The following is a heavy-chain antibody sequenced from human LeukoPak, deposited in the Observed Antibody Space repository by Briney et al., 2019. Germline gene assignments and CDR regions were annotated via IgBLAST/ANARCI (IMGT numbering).Heavy chain of an antibody. CDR2: IWYDGSNK. J-gene: IGHJ4*02. D-gene: IGHD6-13*01. V-gene: IGHV3-33*01. Sequence: AGGSLRLSCAASGFTFSSYGMHWVRQAPGKGLEWVGVIWYDGSNKFYADSVKGRVTISPDNSNNTLYLQMNSLRAEDTAVYYCSRDRAASYLDYWGQGTLVTVSS. CDR3: SRDRAASYLDY. CDR1: GFTFSSYG.